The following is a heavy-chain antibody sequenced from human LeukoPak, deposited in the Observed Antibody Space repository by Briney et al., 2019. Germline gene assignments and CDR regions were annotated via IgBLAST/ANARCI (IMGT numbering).Heavy chain of an antibody. V-gene: IGHV3-33*01. CDR3: AREGPRGNSQLDY. D-gene: IGHD1-1*01. Sequence: GGSLRLSCAASGFTFSSYGMHWVRQAPGKGLEWVALIWYDGSNKYYADSVKGRLTISRDNSKNTLYLQMNSLRAEDTAVYYCAREGPRGNSQLDYWGQGTLVTVSS. J-gene: IGHJ4*02. CDR1: GFTFSSYG. CDR2: IWYDGSNK.